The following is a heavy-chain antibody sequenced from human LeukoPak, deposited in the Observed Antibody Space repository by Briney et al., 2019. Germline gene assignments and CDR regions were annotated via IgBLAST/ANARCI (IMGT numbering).Heavy chain of an antibody. D-gene: IGHD3-10*01. CDR1: GFTFSSYS. CDR2: ISSSSSTI. J-gene: IGHJ3*02. Sequence: PGGSLRLSCAASGFTFSSYSMNWVRQAPGKGLEWVSYISSSSSTIYYADSVKGRFTISRDNAKNSLYLQMNSLRAEDTAVYYCASLWFGELSRAFDIWGQGTMVTVSS. CDR3: ASLWFGELSRAFDI. V-gene: IGHV3-48*01.